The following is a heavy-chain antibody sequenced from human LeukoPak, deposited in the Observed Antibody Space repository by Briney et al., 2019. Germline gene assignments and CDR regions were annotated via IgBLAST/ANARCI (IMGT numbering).Heavy chain of an antibody. CDR2: ISSSSSTI. CDR3: ARRYYGSGSYLGFDY. D-gene: IGHD3-10*01. CDR1: GFTFSSYS. Sequence: RGSLRLSCAASGFTFSSYSMNWVRQAPGKGLGWVSYISSSSSTIYYADSVKGRSTISRDNAKNSLYLPMNSLRDEDTAVYYCARRYYGSGSYLGFDYWGQGTPVTLSS. J-gene: IGHJ4*02. V-gene: IGHV3-48*02.